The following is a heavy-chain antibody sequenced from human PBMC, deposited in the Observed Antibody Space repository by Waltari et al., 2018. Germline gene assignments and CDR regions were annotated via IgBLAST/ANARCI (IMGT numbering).Heavy chain of an antibody. CDR1: GFTFSSYS. V-gene: IGHV3-21*01. CDR2: ISSSSSYI. D-gene: IGHD3-9*01. Sequence: EVQLVESGGGLVKPGGSLRLSCAASGFTFSSYSMNWVRQAPGKGLEWVSSISSSSSYIYYADSVKGRFTISRDNAKNSLYLQMNSLRAEDTAVYYCARNAYYDILTGYFHFDYWGQGTLVTVSS. J-gene: IGHJ4*02. CDR3: ARNAYYDILTGYFHFDY.